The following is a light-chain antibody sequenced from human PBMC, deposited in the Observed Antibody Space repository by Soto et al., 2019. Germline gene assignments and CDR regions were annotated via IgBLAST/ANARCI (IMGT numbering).Light chain of an antibody. J-gene: IGLJ3*02. V-gene: IGLV4-69*01. Sequence: QPVLTQSPSASASLGASVKLTCTLSSGYSTYAIAWHQQQSEKGPRFLMKINYDGTHSKGDGFFDRFSGSSAGAERHLTISRLPSEDEADYCCQSLGPGIQVFGGGTKLTVL. CDR3: QSLGPGIQV. CDR2: INYDGTH. CDR1: SGYSTYA.